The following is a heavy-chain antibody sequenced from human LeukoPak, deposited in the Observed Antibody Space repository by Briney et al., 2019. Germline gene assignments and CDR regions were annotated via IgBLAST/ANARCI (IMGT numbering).Heavy chain of an antibody. Sequence: GGSLRLSCAASGFTFSSYSMNWVRQAPGKGLEWVSSISSSSSYIYYADSVKGRFTISRDNAKNSLYLQMNSLRAEDTAVYYCAKGPHSSGWYSFDYWGQGTLVTVSS. V-gene: IGHV3-21*01. J-gene: IGHJ4*02. D-gene: IGHD6-19*01. CDR3: AKGPHSSGWYSFDY. CDR1: GFTFSSYS. CDR2: ISSSSSYI.